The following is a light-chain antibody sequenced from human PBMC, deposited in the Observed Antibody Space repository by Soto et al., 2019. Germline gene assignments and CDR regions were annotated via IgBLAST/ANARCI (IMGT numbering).Light chain of an antibody. CDR1: SSDVGSYNL. V-gene: IGLV2-23*03. CDR3: CSYAGSSTFFYV. CDR2: EGS. Sequence: QSALTQPASVSGSPGQSITISCTGTSSDVGSYNLVSWYQRHPGKAPKLMIYEGSKRPSGVSNRFSGSKSGNTASLTISGLQAEDEADYYCCSYAGSSTFFYVFGTGTKVTVL. J-gene: IGLJ1*01.